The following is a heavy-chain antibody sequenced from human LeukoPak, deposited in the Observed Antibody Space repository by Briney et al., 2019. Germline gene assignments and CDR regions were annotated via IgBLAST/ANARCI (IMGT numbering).Heavy chain of an antibody. CDR2: IYYSGST. CDR3: ARVLPEGWFDP. V-gene: IGHV4-31*03. CDR1: GGSISSGGYY. Sequence: SETLSLTCTVSGGSISSGGYYWSWIRQHPGKGLEWIGYIYYSGSTYYNPSLKSRITISVDTSKNQFSLKLSSVTAADTAVYYCARVLPEGWFDPWGQGTLVTVSS. J-gene: IGHJ5*02.